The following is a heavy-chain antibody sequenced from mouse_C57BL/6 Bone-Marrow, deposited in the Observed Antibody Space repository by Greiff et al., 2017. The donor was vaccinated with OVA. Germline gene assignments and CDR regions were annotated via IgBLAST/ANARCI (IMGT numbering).Heavy chain of an antibody. CDR1: GFSLTSYG. Sequence: VKLMESGPGLVQPSQSLSITCTVSGFSLTSYGVHWVRQSPGKGLEWLGVIWSGGSTDYNAAFISRLSISKDNSKSQVFFKMNSLQADDTAIYYCARKDGYYGDYYAMDYWGQGTSVTVSS. V-gene: IGHV2-2*01. CDR3: ARKDGYYGDYYAMDY. CDR2: IWSGGST. D-gene: IGHD2-3*01. J-gene: IGHJ4*01.